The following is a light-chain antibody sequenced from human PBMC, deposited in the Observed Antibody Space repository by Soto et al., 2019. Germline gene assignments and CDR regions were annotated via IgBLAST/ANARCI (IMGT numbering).Light chain of an antibody. Sequence: DIVMTQSPDSLAVSLGERATFNCTSSQNLLSSSNNRNYLAWYQQKPGQPPKLLIYWASTRESGVPGRFSGSGSGTDFTLTISSLQAEDVALFYCQQYYATPLTFGGGTKVEI. CDR3: QQYYATPLT. CDR2: WAS. J-gene: IGKJ4*01. CDR1: QNLLSSSNNRNY. V-gene: IGKV4-1*01.